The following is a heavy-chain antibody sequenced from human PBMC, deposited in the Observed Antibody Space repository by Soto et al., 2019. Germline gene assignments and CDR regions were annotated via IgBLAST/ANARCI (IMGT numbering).Heavy chain of an antibody. J-gene: IGHJ6*02. Sequence: QVQLVQSGAEVKKPGASVKVSCKASGYTFTGYDINWVRQATGQGLEWMGWMNPNSGNTGYAQKFQGRVTMTRNTSISTAYMELSSLRSEDTAVYYCARWPDGYYYYGMDVWGQGTTVTVSS. V-gene: IGHV1-8*01. CDR1: GYTFTGYD. CDR3: ARWPDGYYYYGMDV. CDR2: MNPNSGNT.